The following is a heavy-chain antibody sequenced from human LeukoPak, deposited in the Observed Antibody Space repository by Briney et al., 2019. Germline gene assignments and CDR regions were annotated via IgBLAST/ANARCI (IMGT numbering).Heavy chain of an antibody. D-gene: IGHD4/OR15-4a*01. CDR2: IYSGGST. V-gene: IGHV3-53*01. Sequence: GGSLRLSCAASGLTVSSNSVSWVRQAPGKGLEWVSFIYSGGSTYYADSVKGRFTISRDSSKNTLYLQMNSLRADDTAVYYCARRAGAYSHPYDYWGQGTLVTVSS. CDR1: GLTVSSNS. CDR3: ARRAGAYSHPYDY. J-gene: IGHJ4*02.